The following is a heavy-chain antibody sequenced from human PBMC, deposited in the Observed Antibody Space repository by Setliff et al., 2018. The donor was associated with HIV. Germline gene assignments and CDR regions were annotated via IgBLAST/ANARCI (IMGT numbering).Heavy chain of an antibody. CDR1: NDSITYYY. Sequence: PSETLSLTCSVSNDSITYYYWNWIRQPPGKGLEWIGNIFDSENTNYNPSLKSRVTMSVDTSKNKFSLKLSSVTAADTAVYYCARQITSVTTEKLVVNDAFDIWGQGIMVTVSS. V-gene: IGHV4-59*01. D-gene: IGHD3-22*01. J-gene: IGHJ3*02. CDR3: ARQITSVTTEKLVVNDAFDI. CDR2: IFDSENT.